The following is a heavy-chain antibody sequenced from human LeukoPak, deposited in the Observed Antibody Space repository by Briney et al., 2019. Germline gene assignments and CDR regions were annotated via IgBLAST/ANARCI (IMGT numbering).Heavy chain of an antibody. CDR1: GFTFSNYA. J-gene: IGHJ6*02. CDR3: AKDPQPSVRMLRGTMDV. V-gene: IGHV3-23*01. D-gene: IGHD3-10*01. CDR2: ISGSGVAT. Sequence: GGSLRLSCAASGFTFSNYAMNWVRQAPGKGLEWVSVISGSGVATDYADSAKGRFTISRDNSKNTLFLQMNSLRAEDTAVYYCAKDPQPSVRMLRGTMDVWGQGTTVTVSS.